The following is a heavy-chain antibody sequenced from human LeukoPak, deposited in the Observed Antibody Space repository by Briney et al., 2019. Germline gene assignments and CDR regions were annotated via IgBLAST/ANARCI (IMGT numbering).Heavy chain of an antibody. Sequence: PGRSLRLSCAVSGFTFSRYAMHWVRQAPGKGLDWVALISDDGSEKYFVDSVKGRFTISRDNSKNTLYLQMNSLRPEDTAVYYCSSGNLYDSKDRDFWGQGTLVTVSS. CDR2: ISDDGSEK. CDR1: GFTFSRYA. V-gene: IGHV3-30*04. CDR3: SSGNLYDSKDRDF. J-gene: IGHJ4*02. D-gene: IGHD3-22*01.